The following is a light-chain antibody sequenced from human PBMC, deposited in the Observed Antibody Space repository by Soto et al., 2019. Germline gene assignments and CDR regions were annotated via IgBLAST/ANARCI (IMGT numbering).Light chain of an antibody. CDR2: GAS. CDR3: QQYNKWHAEIT. Sequence: EIVLTQSPGTLSLSPGERATLSCRASQSVSSSYLAWYQQKPGQAPRLLIYGASSRATGIPDRFSGSGSGTDFTLTISRLEPEDSGVYYCQQYNKWHAEITFGQGTRLEIK. V-gene: IGKV3-20*01. CDR1: QSVSSSY. J-gene: IGKJ5*01.